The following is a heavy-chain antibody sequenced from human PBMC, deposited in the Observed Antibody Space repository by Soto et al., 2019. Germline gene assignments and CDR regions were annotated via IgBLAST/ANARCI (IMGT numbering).Heavy chain of an antibody. CDR1: RFTFSSYA. Sequence: LRLSCAASRFTFSSYAMHWVRQAPGKGLEWVAVISYDGSNKYYADSVKGRFTISRDNSKNTLYLQMNSLRAEDTAVYYCARDRQLGYNWFDPWGQGTLVTVSS. V-gene: IGHV3-30-3*01. CDR3: ARDRQLGYNWFDP. CDR2: ISYDGSNK. D-gene: IGHD6-6*01. J-gene: IGHJ5*02.